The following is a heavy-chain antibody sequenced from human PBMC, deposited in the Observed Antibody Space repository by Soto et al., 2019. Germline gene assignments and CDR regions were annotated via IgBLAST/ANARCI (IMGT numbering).Heavy chain of an antibody. CDR2: IWADGSRQ. Sequence: QVQLVESGGGVIQPGKSLRLSCSASGFAFSTYGMHWVRQAPGKGLEWVAVIWADGSRQFYGDSVKGRFTISRDNSKNTLYLPMNSLRVDDTAVYYCVGGTGYWGLIDYWGQGTLVTVSS. CDR1: GFAFSTYG. J-gene: IGHJ4*02. V-gene: IGHV3-33*08. CDR3: VGGTGYWGLIDY. D-gene: IGHD3-9*01.